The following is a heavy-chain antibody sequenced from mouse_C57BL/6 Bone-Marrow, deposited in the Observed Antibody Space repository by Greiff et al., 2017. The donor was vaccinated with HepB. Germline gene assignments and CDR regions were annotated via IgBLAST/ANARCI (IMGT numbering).Heavy chain of an antibody. J-gene: IGHJ4*01. D-gene: IGHD1-1*01. CDR3: ARRVITTVDYYAMDY. V-gene: IGHV1-85*01. CDR1: GYTFTSYD. CDR2: IYPRDGST. Sequence: VQLVESGPELVKPGASVKLSCKASGYTFTSYDINWVKQRPGQGLEWIGWIYPRDGSTKYNEKFKGKATLTVDTSSSTAYMELHSLTSEDSAVYFCARRVITTVDYYAMDYWGQGTSVTVSS.